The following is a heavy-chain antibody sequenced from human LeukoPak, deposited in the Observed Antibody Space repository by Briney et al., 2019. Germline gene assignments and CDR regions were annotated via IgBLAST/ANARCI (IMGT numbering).Heavy chain of an antibody. CDR2: IYYTGST. CDR1: GGSISSSNW. V-gene: IGHV4-4*02. D-gene: IGHD5-12*01. CDR3: ARDRYGYDSSFDY. Sequence: SETLSLTCAVSGGSISSSNWWSWVRQPPGKGLEWIGYIYYTGSTSYNPSLKSRVTISVDTSKNQFSLKLRSVTAADTAVYYCARDRYGYDSSFDYWGQGTLVTVSS. J-gene: IGHJ4*02.